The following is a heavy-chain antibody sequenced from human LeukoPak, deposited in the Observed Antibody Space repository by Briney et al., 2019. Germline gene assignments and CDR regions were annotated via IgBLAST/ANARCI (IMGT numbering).Heavy chain of an antibody. V-gene: IGHV4-34*12. J-gene: IGHJ4*02. D-gene: IGHD2-8*01. CDR2: IIHSGRT. CDR3: ARGIVLMHYASFDY. CDR1: GGSSSGYY. Sequence: SETLSLTCGVYGGSSSGYYWTWIRQSPGRGLEWIAEIIHSGRTNYSPSLKSRATLSVDTSKNQFSLRLTSVTAADTAVYYCARGIVLMHYASFDYWGQGSLVTVSS.